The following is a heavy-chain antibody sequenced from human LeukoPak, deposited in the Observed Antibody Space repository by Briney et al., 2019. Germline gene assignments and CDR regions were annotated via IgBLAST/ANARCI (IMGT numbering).Heavy chain of an antibody. Sequence: GGSLRLSCTTSGFNFGDYAMTWVRQAPGKGLEWVGFIRSKIYGGTPEYAASVKGRFTISRDDSKGVAYLQMNSLKTEDTAVYYCTRDQTPYYWGQGTLVTVSS. CDR2: IRSKIYGGTP. CDR1: GFNFGDYA. J-gene: IGHJ4*02. CDR3: TRDQTPYY. V-gene: IGHV3-49*04.